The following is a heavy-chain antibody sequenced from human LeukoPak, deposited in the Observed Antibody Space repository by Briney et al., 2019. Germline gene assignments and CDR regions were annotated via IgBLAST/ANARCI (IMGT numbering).Heavy chain of an antibody. CDR3: AREALAIDY. CDR2: IYYSGST. V-gene: IGHV4-59*01. D-gene: IGHD6-13*01. J-gene: IGHJ4*02. Sequence: SETLSLTCAVYGGSFSGYYWSWIRQPPGKGLEWIGYIYYSGSTNYNPSLKSRVTISVDTSKNQFSLKLSSVTAADTAVYYCAREALAIDYWGQGTLVTVSS. CDR1: GGSFSGYY.